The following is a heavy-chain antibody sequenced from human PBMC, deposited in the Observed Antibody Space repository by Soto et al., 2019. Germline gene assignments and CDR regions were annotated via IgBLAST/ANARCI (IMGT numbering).Heavy chain of an antibody. J-gene: IGHJ4*02. CDR2: IFSNDEK. V-gene: IGHV2-26*01. D-gene: IGHD4-17*01. CDR3: ARIRVTTYSHFDY. Sequence: SGPTLVNPTETLTLTFPVSGFSLSNARMGVSWIRQPPGKALEWLAHIFSNDEKSYSTSLKSRLTISKDTSKSQVVLTMTNMDPVDTATYYCARIRVTTYSHFDYWGQGTLVTVSS. CDR1: GFSLSNARMG.